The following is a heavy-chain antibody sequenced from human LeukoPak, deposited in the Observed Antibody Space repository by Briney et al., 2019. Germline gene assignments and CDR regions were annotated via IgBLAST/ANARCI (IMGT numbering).Heavy chain of an antibody. CDR3: ARDRGYGSGSYIFDY. Sequence: GGSLRLSCAASGCTFSSYSMNWVRQAPGKGLEWVSSISSSSSYIYYADSVKGRFTISRDNAKNSLYLQMNSLRAGDTAVYYCARDRGYGSGSYIFDYWGQGTLVTVSS. CDR1: GCTFSSYS. CDR2: ISSSSSYI. D-gene: IGHD3-10*01. V-gene: IGHV3-21*01. J-gene: IGHJ4*02.